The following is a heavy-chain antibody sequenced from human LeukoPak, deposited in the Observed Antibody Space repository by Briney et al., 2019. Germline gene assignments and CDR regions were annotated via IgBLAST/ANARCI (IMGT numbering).Heavy chain of an antibody. CDR2: TYYRSKWYN. D-gene: IGHD3-22*01. CDR1: GDSVSSNSAA. V-gene: IGHV6-1*01. CDR3: ARVSRDYYDSSGYRYDFDY. Sequence: SQTLSLTCAISGDSVSSNSAAWNWIRQSPSRGLEWLGRTYYRSKWYNDYAVSVKSRITINPDTSKNQFSLKLSSVTAADTAVYYCARVSRDYYDSSGYRYDFDYWGQGTLVTVSS. J-gene: IGHJ4*02.